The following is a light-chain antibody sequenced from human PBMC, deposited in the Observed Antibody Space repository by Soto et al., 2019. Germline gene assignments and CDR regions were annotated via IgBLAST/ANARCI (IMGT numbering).Light chain of an antibody. Sequence: QSALTQPRSVSGSPGQSVTISCTGARSDVGGYRFVSWYHQHQDKAPKLMIYDVGKRPSGVPQRFSGSTSANTASLTISGLQAEDDAYYFCGSEAGGFPWVFGGGTKVTVL. V-gene: IGLV2-11*01. CDR3: GSEAGGFPWV. CDR1: RSDVGGYRF. CDR2: DVG. J-gene: IGLJ3*02.